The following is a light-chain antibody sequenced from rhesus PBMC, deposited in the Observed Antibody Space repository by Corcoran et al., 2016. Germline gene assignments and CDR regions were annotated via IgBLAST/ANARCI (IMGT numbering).Light chain of an antibody. V-gene: IGKV1-69*01. J-gene: IGKJ2*01. CDR3: QQHDNSPHS. CDR2: RAS. Sequence: DIQMTQSPSSLSASVGDSVTITCRASQVIRNWLAWYQQKPGKAPKLLINRASKLQKGVPSRFSGSGSGTNFTLTISSLQPEDIATYYCQQHDNSPHSFGQGTKVEIK. CDR1: QVIRNW.